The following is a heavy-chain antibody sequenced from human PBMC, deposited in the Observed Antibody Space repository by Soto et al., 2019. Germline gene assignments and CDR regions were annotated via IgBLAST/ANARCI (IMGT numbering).Heavy chain of an antibody. V-gene: IGHV4-31*03. CDR2: IYYSGST. J-gene: IGHJ3*02. CDR3: ARMYRVETRAFDI. D-gene: IGHD2-21*02. CDR1: GGSISSGGYY. Sequence: QVQLQESGPGLVKPSQTLSLTCNVSGGSISSGGYYWSWIRQHPGKGMEWIGYIYYSGSTYYNPSPKSRVTRSVDTSKNQFSRKLSSVTAADTAVYNCARMYRVETRAFDIWGQGTMVTVSS.